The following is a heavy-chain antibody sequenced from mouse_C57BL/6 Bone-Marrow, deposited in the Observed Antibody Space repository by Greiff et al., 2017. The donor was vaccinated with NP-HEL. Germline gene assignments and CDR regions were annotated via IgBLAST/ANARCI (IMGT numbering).Heavy chain of an antibody. V-gene: IGHV1-81*01. J-gene: IGHJ3*01. CDR2: IYPRSGNT. CDR3: ARVGLPWFAY. D-gene: IGHD2-4*01. CDR1: GYTFTSYG. Sequence: VKLVESGAELARPGASVKLSCKASGYTFTSYGISWVKQRTGQGLEWIGEIYPRSGNTYYNEKFKGKATLTADKSSSTAYMELRSLTSEDSAVYFCARVGLPWFAYWGQGTLVTVSA.